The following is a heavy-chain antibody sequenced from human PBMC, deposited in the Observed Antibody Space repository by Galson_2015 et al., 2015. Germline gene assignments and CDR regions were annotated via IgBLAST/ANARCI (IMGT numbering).Heavy chain of an antibody. D-gene: IGHD6-13*01. CDR3: AKDKDTSSWPSGPNYYFDL. CDR1: GFTFTHYA. Sequence: SLRLSCAASGFTFTHYAMSWVRQAPGQGLEWVSAVTGSGFSTYYADSVKGRFTISRDNSKNTLYLQMNSLRAEDTAVYYCAKDKDTSSWPSGPNYYFDLWGRGTLVTVSS. J-gene: IGHJ2*01. V-gene: IGHV3-23*01. CDR2: VTGSGFST.